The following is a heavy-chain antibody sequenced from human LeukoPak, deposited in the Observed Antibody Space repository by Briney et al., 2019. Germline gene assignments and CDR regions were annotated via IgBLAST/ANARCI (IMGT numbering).Heavy chain of an antibody. CDR2: ISAYNGNT. CDR3: ARDDGEYYYDSSGYYLPDY. Sequence: ASVKVSCKASGYTFTSYGISWVRQAPGQGLEWMGWISAYNGNTNYAQKLQGRVTMTTDTSTSTAYMELRSQRSDDTAVYYCARDDGEYYYDSSGYYLPDYWGQGTLVTVSS. J-gene: IGHJ4*02. D-gene: IGHD3-22*01. CDR1: GYTFTSYG. V-gene: IGHV1-18*01.